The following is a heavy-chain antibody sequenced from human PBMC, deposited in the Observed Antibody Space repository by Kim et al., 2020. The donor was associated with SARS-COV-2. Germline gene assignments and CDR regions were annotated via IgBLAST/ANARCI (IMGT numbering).Heavy chain of an antibody. CDR1: GGSISSSSYY. CDR3: ARLMCISMIVVVIPTGWFDL. V-gene: IGHV4-39*01. Sequence: SETLYLTCTVSGGSISSSSYYWGWIRQPPGKGLEWIGSIYYSGSTYYNPSLKSRVTISVDTSKNQFSLKLSSVTAADTAVYYCARLMCISMIVVVIPTGWFDLWGQGTLVTVSS. D-gene: IGHD3-22*01. J-gene: IGHJ5*02. CDR2: IYYSGST.